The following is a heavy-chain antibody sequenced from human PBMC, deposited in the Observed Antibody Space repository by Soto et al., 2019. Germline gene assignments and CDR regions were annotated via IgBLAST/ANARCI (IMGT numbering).Heavy chain of an antibody. J-gene: IGHJ4*02. CDR3: ARVRAAAGTFGYCHF. CDR2: IYYSGTT. D-gene: IGHD6-13*01. V-gene: IGHV4-31*03. CDR1: DVSSSGHAYP. Sequence: SDRCSVADVSSSGHAYPRTRIKQYPGRGLEWIGYIYYSGTTNYNPSLKSRATISVDTSNSQFSLRLTSVTAADTAVYYCARVRAAAGTFGYCHFCCQGPLVTAS.